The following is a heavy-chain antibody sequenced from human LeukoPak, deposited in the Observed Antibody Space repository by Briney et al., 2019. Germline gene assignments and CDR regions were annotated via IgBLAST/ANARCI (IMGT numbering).Heavy chain of an antibody. Sequence: APVKVFCKSSGGNINNYDMSWVRQAPGQRPELLGAIFPVFGTTNYAPKFQGRVAITTDESSTTAYMELSSLRSEDTAVYYCARSRTHSGTYVRGDRDSFSMWGQGTMVTVSS. CDR2: IFPVFGTT. V-gene: IGHV1-69*05. CDR1: GGNINNYD. CDR3: ARSRTHSGTYVRGDRDSFSM. J-gene: IGHJ3*02. D-gene: IGHD3-16*01.